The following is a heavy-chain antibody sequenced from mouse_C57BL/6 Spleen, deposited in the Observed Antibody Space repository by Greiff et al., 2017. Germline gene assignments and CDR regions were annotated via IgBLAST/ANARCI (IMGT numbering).Heavy chain of an antibody. V-gene: IGHV14-1*01. J-gene: IGHJ1*03. CDR1: GFNIKDYY. D-gene: IGHD2-3*01. CDR3: TTDGYWYFDV. CDR2: IDPEDGDT. Sequence: VQLKESGAELVRPGASVQLSCTASGFNIKDYYMHWVKQRPEQGLEWIGRIDPEDGDTEYAPKFQGKATMTADPSSNTAYLQLSSLTSEDTAVYYCTTDGYWYFDVWGTGTTVTVSS.